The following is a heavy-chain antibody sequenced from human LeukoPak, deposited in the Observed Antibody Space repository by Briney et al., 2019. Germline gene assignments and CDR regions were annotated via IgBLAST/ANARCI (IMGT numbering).Heavy chain of an antibody. D-gene: IGHD1-26*01. Sequence: ASVKVSCKASGYTFTGYYMHWVRQAPGQGLEWMGWINPNSGGTNYAQKFQGRVTMTRDTSISTAYMELSRLRSDDTAVYYCARDRGKDSGSCYVEEDYWGQGTLVTVSS. J-gene: IGHJ4*02. V-gene: IGHV1-2*02. CDR1: GYTFTGYY. CDR3: ARDRGKDSGSCYVEEDY. CDR2: INPNSGGT.